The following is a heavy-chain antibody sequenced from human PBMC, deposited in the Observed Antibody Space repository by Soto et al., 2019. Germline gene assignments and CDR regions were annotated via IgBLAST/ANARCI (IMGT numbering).Heavy chain of an antibody. V-gene: IGHV3-23*01. D-gene: IGHD2-21*01. CDR2: ISGSGGST. CDR3: AKGGEVSYYYYYGMDV. J-gene: IGHJ6*02. Sequence: EGQMLESGGGLVQPGGSLRLSCAASGFTFSSHAMSWVRQAPGKGLEWVSGISGSGGSTYYADSVKGRFTISRDNSKNTLYLQMNSLRAEDTAVYYCAKGGEVSYYYYYGMDVWGQGTTVTVSS. CDR1: GFTFSSHA.